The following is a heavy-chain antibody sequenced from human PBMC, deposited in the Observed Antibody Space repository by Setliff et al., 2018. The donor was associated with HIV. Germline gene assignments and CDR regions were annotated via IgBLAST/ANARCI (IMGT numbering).Heavy chain of an antibody. D-gene: IGHD6-6*01. Sequence: SETLSLTCGVYVGSLRSYYWSWIRQSPGKGLEWIGEINYSGSTNYNPSLKSRVTISIDTSKNQFSLKLSSVTAADTAVYYCARGLDSWSSHVFDMWGQGTMVTVSS. CDR1: VGSLRSYY. V-gene: IGHV4-34*01. CDR3: ARGLDSWSSHVFDM. CDR2: INYSGST. J-gene: IGHJ3*02.